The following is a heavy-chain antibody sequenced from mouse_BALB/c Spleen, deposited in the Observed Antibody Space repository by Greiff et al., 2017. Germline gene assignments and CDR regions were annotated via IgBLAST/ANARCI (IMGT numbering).Heavy chain of an antibody. CDR1: GYTFTEYT. V-gene: IGHV1-18*01. CDR3: ARGSRTYSSFDY. CDR2: INPNNGGT. J-gene: IGHJ2*01. D-gene: IGHD2-12*01. Sequence: EVHLVESGPELVKPGASVKISCKTSGYTFTEYTMHWVKQSHGKSLEWIGGINPNNGGTSYNQKFKGKATLTVDKSSSTAYMELRSLTSEDSAVYYCARGSRTYSSFDYWGQGTTLTVSS.